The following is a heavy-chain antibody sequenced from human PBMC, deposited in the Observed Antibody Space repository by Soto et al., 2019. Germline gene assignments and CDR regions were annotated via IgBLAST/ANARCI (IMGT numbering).Heavy chain of an antibody. CDR2: ISGSGGGT. Sequence: GGALRLPCRASAVILNIGAMIWFRQVPEKELEWGSAISGSGGGTCYADSVEGRFTISRDNSNHTLYLQMSSLRAEDTAFYYCAKGANDSCTRLLRYFQPWALRT. D-gene: IGHD3-22*01. V-gene: IGHV3-23*01. CDR1: AVILNIGA. J-gene: IGHJ1*01. CDR3: AKGANDSCTRLLRYFQP.